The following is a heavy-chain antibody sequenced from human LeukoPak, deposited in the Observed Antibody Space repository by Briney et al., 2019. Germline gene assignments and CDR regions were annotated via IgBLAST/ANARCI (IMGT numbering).Heavy chain of an antibody. CDR3: ARATYGSGSYYQPQLQNWFDP. D-gene: IGHD3-10*01. V-gene: IGHV4-30-4*01. CDR2: IYYSGST. CDR1: GGSISSGDYY. J-gene: IGHJ5*01. Sequence: SQTLSLTCTVSGGSISSGDYYWSWIRQPPGKGLEWIGYIYYSGSTYYNPSLKSRVTISVDTSKNQFSLKLSSVTAADTAVYYCARATYGSGSYYQPQLQNWFDPWGQGTLVTVSS.